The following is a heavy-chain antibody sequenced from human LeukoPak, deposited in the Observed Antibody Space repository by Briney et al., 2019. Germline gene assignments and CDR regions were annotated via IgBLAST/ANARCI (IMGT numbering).Heavy chain of an antibody. CDR3: AKDMSPYYDSSGYLATGAFDI. V-gene: IGHV3-9*01. D-gene: IGHD3-22*01. Sequence: PTGGSLRLSCAASGFTFDDYAMHWVRQAPGKGLEWVSGISWNSGSIGYADSVRGRFTISRDNAKNSLYLQMNSLSAEDTALYYCAKDMSPYYDSSGYLATGAFDIWGQGTMVTVSS. J-gene: IGHJ3*02. CDR1: GFTFDDYA. CDR2: ISWNSGSI.